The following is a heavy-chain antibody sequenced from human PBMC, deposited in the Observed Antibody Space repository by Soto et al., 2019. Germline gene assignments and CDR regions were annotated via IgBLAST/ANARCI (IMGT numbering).Heavy chain of an antibody. CDR3: ARDSNEVVVAADFDY. J-gene: IGHJ4*02. CDR1: GYTFTSYG. CDR2: ISAYNGNT. V-gene: IGHV1-18*04. D-gene: IGHD2-15*01. Sequence: QVQLVQSGAEVKKPGASVKVSCKASGYTFTSYGISWVRQAPGQGLEWMGWISAYNGNTNYAQKLQGRVTMTTDTSTITAYMELRSLRSDDTAVYYCARDSNEVVVAADFDYWGQGTLVTVSS.